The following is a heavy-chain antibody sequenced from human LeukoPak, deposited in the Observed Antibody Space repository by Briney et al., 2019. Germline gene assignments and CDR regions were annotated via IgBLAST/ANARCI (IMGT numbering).Heavy chain of an antibody. Sequence: GGSLRLSCAASGFTVSSNYMSWVRQAPGKGLEWVSSISSSSSYIYYADSVKGRFTISRDNAKNSLYLQMNSLRAEDTALYYCAKAHNSGYYYAFDYWGQGTLVTVSS. D-gene: IGHD3-22*01. CDR3: AKAHNSGYYYAFDY. CDR1: GFTVSSNY. CDR2: ISSSSSYI. V-gene: IGHV3-21*04. J-gene: IGHJ4*02.